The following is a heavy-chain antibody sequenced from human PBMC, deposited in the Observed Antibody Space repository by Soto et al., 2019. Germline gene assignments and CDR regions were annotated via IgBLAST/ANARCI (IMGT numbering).Heavy chain of an antibody. J-gene: IGHJ4*02. D-gene: IGHD3-3*02. CDR3: ARVKLAGRGSFHD. Sequence: SETLSLTCAVSGYSITNGYYWGWIRQPPGKGLEWIGSIYHSGNTYYNPSLKSRVTLSIDTSKNQFSLKLRSVTAAGTAMYYCARVKLAGRGSFHDWGQGTLVTAPQ. V-gene: IGHV4-38-2*01. CDR2: IYHSGNT. CDR1: GYSITNGYY.